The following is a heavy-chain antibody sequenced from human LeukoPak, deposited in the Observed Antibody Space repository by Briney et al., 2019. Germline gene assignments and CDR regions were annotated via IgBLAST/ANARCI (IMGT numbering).Heavy chain of an antibody. CDR2: INRDGPT. V-gene: IGHV3-66*01. CDR1: GFTFSDYY. CDR3: GRGGYDMYD. J-gene: IGHJ6*02. Sequence: PGGSLRLSCAASGFTFSDYYMSWIRQAPGKGLEWVSTINRDGPTFHADSVKGRFTISRDNSRNTLYLQMNSLRAEDTAVYYCGRGGYDMYDWGQGTTVSVSS. D-gene: IGHD2-2*01.